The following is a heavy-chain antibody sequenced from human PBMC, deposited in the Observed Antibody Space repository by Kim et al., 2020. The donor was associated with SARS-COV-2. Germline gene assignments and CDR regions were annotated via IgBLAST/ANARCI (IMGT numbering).Heavy chain of an antibody. J-gene: IGHJ4*02. V-gene: IGHV1-58*01. Sequence: NYAQKFQERVTITRDMSTSTAYMELSSLRSEDTAVYYCAARTWGLWPQDYWGQGTLVTVSS. CDR3: AARTWGLWPQDY. D-gene: IGHD3-16*01.